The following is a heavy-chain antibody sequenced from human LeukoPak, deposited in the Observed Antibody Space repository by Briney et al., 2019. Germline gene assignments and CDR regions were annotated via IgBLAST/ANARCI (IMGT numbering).Heavy chain of an antibody. CDR2: IAGSDGFT. J-gene: IGHJ4*02. V-gene: IGHV3-23*01. CDR3: VRSLDY. CDR1: GFPFSSYA. Sequence: GGSLRLPCAASGFPFSSYAMNWVRQAPGKGLEWVSVIAGSDGFTQYADSAKGRFTISRDNSKNTVYLQMNRLRVEDTALYYCVRSLDYWGQGTLVTVSS.